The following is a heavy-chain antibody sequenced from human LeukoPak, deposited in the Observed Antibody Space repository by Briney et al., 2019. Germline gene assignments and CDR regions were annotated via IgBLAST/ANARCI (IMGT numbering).Heavy chain of an antibody. D-gene: IGHD1-14*01. J-gene: IGHJ4*02. CDR3: VRMVGNYNRFDS. CDR2: IYYSGST. Sequence: PSETLSLTCTVSGGSISSYYWSWIRQPPGKGLEWIGYIYYSGSTNYNPSLKSRVTISVDTSKNQFSLKLSSVTAADTAVYYCVRMVGNYNRFDSWGQGTLVTVSS. CDR1: GGSISSYY. V-gene: IGHV4-59*08.